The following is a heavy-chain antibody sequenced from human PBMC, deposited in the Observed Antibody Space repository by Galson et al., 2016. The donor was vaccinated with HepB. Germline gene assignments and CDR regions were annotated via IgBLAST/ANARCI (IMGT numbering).Heavy chain of an antibody. J-gene: IGHJ4*02. CDR3: ARDDDGDYVFDY. V-gene: IGHV3-74*01. CDR2: INSDGSST. D-gene: IGHD4-17*01. CDR1: GFTFSSYW. Sequence: SLRLSCAASGFTFSSYWMHWVRQAPGKGLVWVSRINSDGSSTSYADSVKGRFTISRDNAKNTLYLQMNSLRAEDTVVYYCARDDDGDYVFDYWGQGTLVTVSS.